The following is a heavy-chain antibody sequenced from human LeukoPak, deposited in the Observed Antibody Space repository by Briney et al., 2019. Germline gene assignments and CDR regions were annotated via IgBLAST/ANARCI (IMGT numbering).Heavy chain of an antibody. CDR3: SRVRGYSYGYGDY. J-gene: IGHJ4*02. CDR2: IRSKAYGGTT. Sequence: PGRSLRLSCTASGFTFGDYAMSWVRQAPGKGLEWVGFIRSKAYGGTTEYAASVKGRFIISRDDSKSIAYLQVNSLKTEDTAVYYCSRVRGYSYGYGDYWGQGTLVTVSA. V-gene: IGHV3-49*04. CDR1: GFTFGDYA. D-gene: IGHD5-18*01.